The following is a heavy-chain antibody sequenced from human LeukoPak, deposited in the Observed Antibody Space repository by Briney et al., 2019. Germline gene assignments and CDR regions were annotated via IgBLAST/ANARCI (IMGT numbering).Heavy chain of an antibody. CDR1: GASISTGGHY. CDR2: IYYSGST. V-gene: IGHV4-31*03. Sequence: SQTLSPTCTVSGASISTGGHYWGWIRQPPGTGLEWIGYIYYSGSTNYNPSLKSRLAMSMDASKNHFSLKVSSMTAADTAVYYCARRVGKFPTYYFDSWGQGALVTVSS. CDR3: ARRVGKFPTYYFDS. D-gene: IGHD1-1*01. J-gene: IGHJ4*02.